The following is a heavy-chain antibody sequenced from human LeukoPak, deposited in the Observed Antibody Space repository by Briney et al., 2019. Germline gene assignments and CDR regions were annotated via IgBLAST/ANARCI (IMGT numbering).Heavy chain of an antibody. CDR2: FEPEDGKT. J-gene: IGHJ6*02. V-gene: IGHV1-24*01. Sequence: ASVNVSCKVSGYTLTELSMFWVRQAPGKGREWRGSFEPEDGKTVYAQKFHGRVTVTEDTSTETRYIEASRLRSVDTAGYVFGTGYLVTAGLMDVWGQGTTVTVSS. CDR1: GYTLTELS. CDR3: GTGYLVTAGLMDV. D-gene: IGHD6-13*01.